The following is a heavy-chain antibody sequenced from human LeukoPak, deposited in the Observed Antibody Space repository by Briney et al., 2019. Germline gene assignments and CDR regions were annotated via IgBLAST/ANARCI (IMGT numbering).Heavy chain of an antibody. J-gene: IGHJ3*02. V-gene: IGHV4-59*01. D-gene: IGHD2-15*01. CDR2: IYYSGST. Sequence: SETLSLTCTVSGGSISSYYWSSIRQPPGKGLEWIGYIYYSGSTNYNPSLKSRVTISVDTSKNQFSLKLSSVTAADTAVYYCARVHYCSGGSCPDAFDIWGQGTMVTVSS. CDR1: GGSISSYY. CDR3: ARVHYCSGGSCPDAFDI.